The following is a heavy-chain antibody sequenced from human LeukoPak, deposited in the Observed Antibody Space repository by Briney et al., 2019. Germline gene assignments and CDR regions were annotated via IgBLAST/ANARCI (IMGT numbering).Heavy chain of an antibody. V-gene: IGHV3-7*01. Sequence: GGSLRLSCAASGFTFSSYWMSWVRQAPGKGLERVANIKEDGSETYYVDSVKGRFTISRDNAKNSLYLQMNSLRAEDTAVYYCARVRDISSKYFDLWGRGTLVTVSS. J-gene: IGHJ2*01. CDR3: ARVRDISSKYFDL. D-gene: IGHD2/OR15-2a*01. CDR1: GFTFSSYW. CDR2: IKEDGSET.